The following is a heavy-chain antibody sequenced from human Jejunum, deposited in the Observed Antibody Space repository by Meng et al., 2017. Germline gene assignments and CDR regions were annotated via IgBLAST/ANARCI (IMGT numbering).Heavy chain of an antibody. CDR1: GFALTTSGVG. CDR3: AHGGLSSGWYYPEH. V-gene: IGHV2-5*02. CDR2: IYWDDDT. Sequence: HITLKEFSPTLANPTQTLPLPCSSSGFALTTSGVGVGWIRQPPEKALEWLALIYWDDDTRSSPSLKRRLTITTDTSKNQVVLTMTNMDPVDTATYYCAHGGLSSGWYYPEHWGQGILVTVSS. J-gene: IGHJ4*02. D-gene: IGHD6-19*01.